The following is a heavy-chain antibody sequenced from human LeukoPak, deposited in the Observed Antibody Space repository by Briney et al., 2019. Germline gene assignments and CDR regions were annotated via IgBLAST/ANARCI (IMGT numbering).Heavy chain of an antibody. CDR2: IYYSGST. CDR3: ARGGIQFDY. J-gene: IGHJ4*02. V-gene: IGHV4-59*01. Sequence: PSETLSLTCTVSGGSISGYYWSWIRQPPGKGLEWIGYIYYSGSTNYNPSLKSRVTISVDTSKNQFSLKLSSVTAADTAVYYCARGGIQFDYWGQGTLVTVSS. CDR1: GGSISGYY.